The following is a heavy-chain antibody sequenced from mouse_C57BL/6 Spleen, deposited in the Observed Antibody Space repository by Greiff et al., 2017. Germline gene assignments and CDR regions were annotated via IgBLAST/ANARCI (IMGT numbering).Heavy chain of an antibody. D-gene: IGHD2-4*01. J-gene: IGHJ2*01. V-gene: IGHV5-6*01. CDR2: ISSGGSYT. CDR1: GFTFSSYG. CDR3: ARQGITYYLDY. Sequence: EVQGVESGGDLVKPGGSLKLSCAASGFTFSSYGLSWVRQTPDKRLEWVATISSGGSYTYYPDTVKGRFTISRDNAKNTLYLQMSSLKSEDTAMYYCARQGITYYLDYWGQGTTLTVSS.